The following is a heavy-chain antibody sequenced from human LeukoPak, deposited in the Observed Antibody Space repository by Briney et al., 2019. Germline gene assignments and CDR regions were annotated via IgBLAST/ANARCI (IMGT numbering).Heavy chain of an antibody. CDR3: AKDRGAAAGRAVFDY. Sequence: GGSLRLSRAASGFTFSSYAMSWVRQAPGKGLEWVLAISGSGGSTYYADSVKGRFTISRDNSKNTLYLQMNSLRAEDTAVYYCAKDRGAAAGRAVFDYWGQGTLVTVSS. J-gene: IGHJ4*02. V-gene: IGHV3-23*01. D-gene: IGHD6-13*01. CDR1: GFTFSSYA. CDR2: ISGSGGST.